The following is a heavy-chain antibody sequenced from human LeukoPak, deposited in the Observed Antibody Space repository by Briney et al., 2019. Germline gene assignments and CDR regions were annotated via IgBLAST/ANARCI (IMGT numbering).Heavy chain of an antibody. D-gene: IGHD6-19*01. CDR3: SRERGQWLAYYYYGMDV. CDR1: GFTFSSYG. J-gene: IGHJ6*02. Sequence: GGSLRLSCAASGFTFSSYGMHWVRQAPGKGLEWVAVIWYDGSNKYYADSVKGRFTISRDNSKNTLYLQMNSLRAEDTPVYYCSRERGQWLAYYYYGMDVWGQGTTVTVSS. CDR2: IWYDGSNK. V-gene: IGHV3-33*01.